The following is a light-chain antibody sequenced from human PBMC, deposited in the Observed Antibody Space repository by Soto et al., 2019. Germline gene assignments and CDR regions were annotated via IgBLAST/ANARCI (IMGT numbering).Light chain of an antibody. CDR2: VAS. CDR3: KQYNNWPIA. V-gene: IGKV3-15*01. J-gene: IGKJ2*01. Sequence: EIVMTQSPATLSVSPGERATLSCRASQSVDSNLAWYQQKPGQAPRLLIYVASTRATGVPARFSGSGSGTEFTLTISSLQSEDFAVYYCKQYNNWPIAFGQGTKLEIK. CDR1: QSVDSN.